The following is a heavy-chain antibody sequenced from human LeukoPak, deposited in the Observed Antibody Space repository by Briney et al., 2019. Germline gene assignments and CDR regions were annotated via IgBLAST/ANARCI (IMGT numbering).Heavy chain of an antibody. J-gene: IGHJ5*02. V-gene: IGHV1-46*01. CDR3: ARVGEPLANWFDP. CDR2: INPSGCST. D-gene: IGHD2-21*01. CDR1: GYTFTSYC. Sequence: ASVKVSCKSSGYTFTSYCMHWVRQAPGQGLEWMGIINPSGCSTSYAQKFKGRVTMTRDTSTSTVYMELSSLRSEDTAVYYCARVGEPLANWFDPWGQGTLVTVSS.